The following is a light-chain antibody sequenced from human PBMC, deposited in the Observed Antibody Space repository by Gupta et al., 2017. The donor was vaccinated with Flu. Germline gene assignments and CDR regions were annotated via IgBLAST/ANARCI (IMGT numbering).Light chain of an antibody. J-gene: IGKJ4*01. CDR3: QQRSNCPLT. CDR2: DAS. Sequence: GERATLSCRASQSVSSYLAWYQQKPGQAPRLLIYDASNRATGIPARFSGSGSGTDFTLPISSLEPEDFAVYYCQQRSNCPLTFGGGTKVEIK. V-gene: IGKV3-11*01. CDR1: QSVSSY.